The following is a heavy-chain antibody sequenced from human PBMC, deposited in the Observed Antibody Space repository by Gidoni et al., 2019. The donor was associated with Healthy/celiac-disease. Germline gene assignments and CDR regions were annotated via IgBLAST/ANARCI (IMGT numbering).Heavy chain of an antibody. D-gene: IGHD3-22*01. Sequence: QVQLVQSGAEVKKPGASVKVSCKASGYTFTSYAMHWVRQAPGQRLEWMGWINAGNGNTKYSQKFQGRVTITRDTSASTAYMELSSLRSEDTAVYYCARGKVGYYDSSGYYYYWGQGTLVTVSS. CDR3: ARGKVGYYDSSGYYYY. V-gene: IGHV1-3*01. J-gene: IGHJ4*02. CDR2: INAGNGNT. CDR1: GYTFTSYA.